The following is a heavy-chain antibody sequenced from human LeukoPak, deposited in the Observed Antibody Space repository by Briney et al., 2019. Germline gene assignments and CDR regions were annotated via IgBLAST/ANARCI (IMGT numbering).Heavy chain of an antibody. V-gene: IGHV3-11*01. Sequence: GESLRLSCAASGFPFSSYAMSWIRQAPGKGLEWVSYISSSGSSIYYADSVKGRFTISRDNAKNSLYLQMNSLRAEDTAVYYCARVRIAGDYFDYWGQGTLVTVSS. CDR1: GFPFSSYA. D-gene: IGHD1-14*01. CDR3: ARVRIAGDYFDY. CDR2: ISSSGSSI. J-gene: IGHJ4*02.